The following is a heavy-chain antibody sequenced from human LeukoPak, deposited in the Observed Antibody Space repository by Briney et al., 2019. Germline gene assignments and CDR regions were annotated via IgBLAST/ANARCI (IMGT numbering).Heavy chain of an antibody. J-gene: IGHJ5*02. D-gene: IGHD3-10*01. CDR3: ARAEVLDT. CDR2: INQDGSVK. Sequence: GGSLRLSCAASGFTSSSYWMTWVRQAPGKGLEWVANINQDGSVKHYVDSVKGRFTISRDSAKNSLFLQMNSLRAEDTAVYCCARAEVLDTWGQGTLVTVSS. CDR1: GFTSSSYW. V-gene: IGHV3-7*01.